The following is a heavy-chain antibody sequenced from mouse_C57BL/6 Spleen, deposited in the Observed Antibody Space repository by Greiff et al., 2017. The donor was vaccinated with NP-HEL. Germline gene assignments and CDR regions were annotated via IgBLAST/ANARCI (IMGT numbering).Heavy chain of an antibody. D-gene: IGHD3-2*02. J-gene: IGHJ4*01. CDR2: IYPGSGST. CDR1: GYTFTSYW. CDR3: AREELRLPYYYAMDY. V-gene: IGHV1-55*01. Sequence: QVQLKQPGAELVKPGASVKMSCKASGYTFTSYWITWVKQRPGQGLEWIGDIYPGSGSTNYNEKFKSKATLTVDTSSSTAYMQLSSLTSEDSAVYYCAREELRLPYYYAMDYWGQGTSVTVSS.